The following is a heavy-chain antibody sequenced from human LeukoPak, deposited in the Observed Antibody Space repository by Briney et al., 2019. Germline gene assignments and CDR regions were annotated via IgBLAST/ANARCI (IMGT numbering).Heavy chain of an antibody. CDR3: ARDPYSGNYGNYYYYYMDV. Sequence: GGSLRLSCAASGFTFNNYNMNWVRQAPGKALEWVPSITSSGTYIFYADSVKGRFTISRDNAKNSLYLQMNSLGPEDTAVYYCARDPYSGNYGNYYYYYMDVWGKGTTVTVSS. D-gene: IGHD1-26*01. CDR1: GFTFNNYN. CDR2: ITSSGTYI. J-gene: IGHJ6*03. V-gene: IGHV3-21*01.